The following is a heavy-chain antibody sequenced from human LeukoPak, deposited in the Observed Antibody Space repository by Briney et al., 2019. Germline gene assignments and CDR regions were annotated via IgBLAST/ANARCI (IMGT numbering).Heavy chain of an antibody. D-gene: IGHD2-21*01. CDR2: IYPGDSDT. CDR3: ARERHCFDPTCHGLEDDAFDI. CDR1: GYSFTSYW. V-gene: IGHV5-51*01. Sequence: PGESLKISCKGSGYSFTSYWIGWVRQMPGKGLEWMGIIYPGDSDTRYSPSFQGQVTISADKSISTAYLQWSSLKASDTAMYYCARERHCFDPTCHGLEDDAFDIWGQGTMVTVSS. J-gene: IGHJ3*02.